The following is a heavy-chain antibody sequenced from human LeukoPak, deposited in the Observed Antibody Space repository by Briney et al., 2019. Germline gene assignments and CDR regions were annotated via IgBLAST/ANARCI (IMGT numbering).Heavy chain of an antibody. CDR2: ISSYNGNT. D-gene: IGHD1-1*01. V-gene: IGHV1-18*01. Sequence: ASVKVSCKASGYTFSSDGVSWVRQAPGQGLEWMGWISSYNGNTKYAEKLQGRVTMTTDTSTSTAYMELRSLRSDDTAVYYCARVQLERSGEPFDYWGQGTLVTVSS. CDR1: GYTFSSDG. J-gene: IGHJ4*02. CDR3: ARVQLERSGEPFDY.